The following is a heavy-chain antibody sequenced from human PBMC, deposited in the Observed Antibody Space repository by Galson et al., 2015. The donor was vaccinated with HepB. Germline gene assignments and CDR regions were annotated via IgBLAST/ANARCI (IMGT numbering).Heavy chain of an antibody. D-gene: IGHD3-22*01. CDR2: ISYDGSNK. Sequence: SLRLSCAASGFTFSSYAMHWVRQAPGKGLEWVAVISYDGSNKYYADSVKGRFTISRDNSKNTLYLQMNSLRAEDTAVYYCARDASSGYYYDAFDIWGQGTMVTVSS. V-gene: IGHV3-30*04. CDR1: GFTFSSYA. CDR3: ARDASSGYYYDAFDI. J-gene: IGHJ3*02.